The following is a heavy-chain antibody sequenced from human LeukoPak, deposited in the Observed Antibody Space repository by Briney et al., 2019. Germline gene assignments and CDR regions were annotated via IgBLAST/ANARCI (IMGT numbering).Heavy chain of an antibody. CDR3: ARGGELERRSLHYLDY. CDR2: MSSSSSSI. J-gene: IGHJ4*02. D-gene: IGHD1-1*01. V-gene: IGHV3-21*06. Sequence: GGSLRLSCAASGFTFSSYSMIWVRQAPGKGLEWVAFMSSSSSSIYYADSVKGRFTISRDNAKNSPYLQMNSLRAEDTAVYYCARGGELERRSLHYLDYWGQGTLVTVSS. CDR1: GFTFSSYS.